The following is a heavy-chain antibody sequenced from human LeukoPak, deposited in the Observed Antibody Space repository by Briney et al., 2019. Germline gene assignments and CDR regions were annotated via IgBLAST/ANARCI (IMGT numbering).Heavy chain of an antibody. V-gene: IGHV3-30-3*01. CDR3: ARAPVLRFLEWLIS. D-gene: IGHD3-3*01. CDR1: GFTFSSYA. J-gene: IGHJ4*02. CDR2: ISYDGSNK. Sequence: GRSLRLSCAASGFTFSSYAMHWVRQAPGKGLERVAVISYDGSNKYYADSVKGRFTISRDNSKNTLYLQMNSLRAEDTAVYYCARAPVLRFLEWLISWGQGTLVTVSS.